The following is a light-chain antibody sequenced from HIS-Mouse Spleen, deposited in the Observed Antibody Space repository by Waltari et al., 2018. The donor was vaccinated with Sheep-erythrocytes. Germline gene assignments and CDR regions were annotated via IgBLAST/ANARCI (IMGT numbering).Light chain of an antibody. J-gene: IGLJ2*01. CDR3: AAWDDSLNGVV. Sequence: QSVLTQPPSASGTPGQRVTISCSGTRSNIGRNTVNWYQQLPGTAPKLLIYSKNQRPSGVPDRFSGSKSGTSASLAISGLQSEDEADYYCAAWDDSLNGVVFGGGTKLTVL. CDR1: RSNIGRNT. V-gene: IGLV1-44*01. CDR2: SKN.